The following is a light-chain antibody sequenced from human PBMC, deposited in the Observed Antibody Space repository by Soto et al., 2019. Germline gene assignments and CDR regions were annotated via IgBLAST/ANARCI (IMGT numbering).Light chain of an antibody. CDR2: DAS. V-gene: IGKV3-11*01. J-gene: IGKJ3*01. CDR3: QQFNICLIT. CDR1: QSVSSY. Sequence: EIVLTQSPATLSLSPGERATLSCRASQSVSSYLAWYQQKPGQAPRLLIYDASNIASGIPARFSGSGFGTDLTRWIRSIESVYFALYYCQQFNICLITFVLGTKVDI.